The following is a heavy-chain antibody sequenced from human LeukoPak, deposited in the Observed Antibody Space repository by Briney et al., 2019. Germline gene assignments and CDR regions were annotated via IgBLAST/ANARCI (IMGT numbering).Heavy chain of an antibody. D-gene: IGHD6-19*01. CDR1: GFIFSSYA. J-gene: IGHJ4*02. Sequence: GGSLRLSCAASGFIFSSYAMTWVRQAPGKGLEWVTGIRDGGDDTAYYADSVKGRFTISRDNSKNTLYLQVSSLRAEDTAVYYCARVFSSAWFLDFWGQGTLVTVSS. V-gene: IGHV3-23*01. CDR2: IRDGGDDTA. CDR3: ARVFSSAWFLDF.